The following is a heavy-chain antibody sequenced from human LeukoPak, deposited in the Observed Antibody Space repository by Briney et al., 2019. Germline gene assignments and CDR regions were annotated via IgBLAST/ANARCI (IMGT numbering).Heavy chain of an antibody. V-gene: IGHV3-33*01. CDR1: GFTFSSYG. D-gene: IGHD3-16*02. Sequence: PGGSLRLSCAASGFTFSSYGMHWVRQAPGKGLEWVAVIWYDGSNKYYADSVKGRFTISRDNSKNTLYLQMNSLRAEDTAVYYCAREVSGYDYVWGSYRHDAFDIWGQGTMVTVSS. J-gene: IGHJ3*02. CDR2: IWYDGSNK. CDR3: AREVSGYDYVWGSYRHDAFDI.